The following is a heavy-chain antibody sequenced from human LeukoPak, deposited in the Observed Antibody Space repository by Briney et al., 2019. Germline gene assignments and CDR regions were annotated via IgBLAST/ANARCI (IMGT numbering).Heavy chain of an antibody. J-gene: IGHJ5*02. CDR3: ARVVRGVVTSDWFDP. D-gene: IGHD2-21*02. CDR1: GDSLNTYY. Sequence: SETLSLTCTVSGDSLNTYYWTWIRQTPGKELEWIGFVASSGTSNYNPSLKSRVSISIDTSKNQFSLALTSVTPADTAVYYCARVVRGVVTSDWFDPWGQGTLVSVSS. CDR2: VASSGTS. V-gene: IGHV4-59*01.